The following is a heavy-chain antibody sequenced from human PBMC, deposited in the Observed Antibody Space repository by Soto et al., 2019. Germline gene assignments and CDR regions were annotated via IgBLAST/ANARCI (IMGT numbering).Heavy chain of an antibody. CDR2: ISAYNGNT. V-gene: IGHV1-18*01. Sequence: ASVKVSCKASGYTFNSYGISWVRQAPGQGLEWMGWISAYNGNTNYAQKLQGRVTMTTDTSTSTAYMELRSLRSDDTAVYYCARDVGNYVRKKKRFDPWGQGTLVTVSS. CDR1: GYTFNSYG. CDR3: ARDVGNYVRKKKRFDP. D-gene: IGHD4-4*01. J-gene: IGHJ5*02.